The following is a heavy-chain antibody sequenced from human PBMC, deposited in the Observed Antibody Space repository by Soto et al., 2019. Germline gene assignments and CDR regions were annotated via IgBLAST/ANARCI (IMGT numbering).Heavy chain of an antibody. J-gene: IGHJ4*02. V-gene: IGHV4-39*01. CDR3: ATSQKGYNWNYFDH. CDR1: GGSVSGSYYY. D-gene: IGHD1-1*01. CDR2: VFHTGFT. Sequence: SETLSLTCAVSGGSVSGSYYYWAWLRQSPGKGPEWIGSVFHTGFTSYNPSLESRVSVSVDTSKSQFSLKLSAVAASDTAVYYCATSQKGYNWNYFDHWGQGALVTVSS.